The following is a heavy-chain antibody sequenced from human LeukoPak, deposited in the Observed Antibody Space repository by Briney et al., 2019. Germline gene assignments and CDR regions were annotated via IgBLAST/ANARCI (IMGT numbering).Heavy chain of an antibody. CDR2: MFSSVRT. V-gene: IGHV4-61*01. J-gene: IGHJ3*02. CDR3: ARVDLSCGRLFVFDI. D-gene: IGHD2-21*01. Sequence: SEILSPTCTVPGASVTSGRYYWNWIRQPPGEGLEWTAYMFSSVRTNYNPSLKSPVTIPVDTSTHQFSLKLSSVPAAPTAVYFCARVDLSCGRLFVFDIWGEGRMVTVSS. CDR1: GASVTSGRYY.